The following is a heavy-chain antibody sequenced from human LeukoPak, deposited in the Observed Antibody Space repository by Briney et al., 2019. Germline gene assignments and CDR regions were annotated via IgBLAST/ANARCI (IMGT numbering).Heavy chain of an antibody. CDR1: GGTFSSYA. CDR2: IIPIFGTA. CDR3: ARSLGYCSSTSCYNTWDYYYYYMDV. J-gene: IGHJ6*03. V-gene: IGHV1-69*13. Sequence: GASVKVSCKASGGTFSSYAISWVRQAPGQGPEWMGGIIPIFGTANYAQKFQGRVTITADESTSTAYMELSSLRSEDTAVYYCARSLGYCSSTSCYNTWDYYYYYMDVWGKGTTVTVSS. D-gene: IGHD2-2*02.